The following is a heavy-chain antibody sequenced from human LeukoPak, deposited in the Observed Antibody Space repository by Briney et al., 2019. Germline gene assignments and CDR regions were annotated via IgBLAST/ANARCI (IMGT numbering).Heavy chain of an antibody. V-gene: IGHV4-30-4*08. CDR1: GGSISSGDYY. CDR3: ARGGVTPYFDY. Sequence: SSETLSLTCTVSGGSISSGDYYWSWIRQPPGKGLEWIGYIYYSGSTYYNPSLKSRVTISVDTSKNQFSLKLSSVTAADTAVYYCARGGVTPYFDYWGQGTLVTVSS. D-gene: IGHD2-21*02. J-gene: IGHJ4*02. CDR2: IYYSGST.